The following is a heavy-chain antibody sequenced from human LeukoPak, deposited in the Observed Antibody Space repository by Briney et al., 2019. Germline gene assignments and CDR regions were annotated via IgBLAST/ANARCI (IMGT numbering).Heavy chain of an antibody. CDR1: GYTFSNFG. V-gene: IGHV1-18*01. CDR2: ISAYNGNT. CDR3: ARDRDYGDYNTQDLFVY. Sequence: ASVKVSCKASGYTFSNFGISWVRQAPGQGLEWMGWISAYNGNTNYAQRRQGRVTMTTDTSTSTAYMELRSLRSDDTAVYYCARDRDYGDYNTQDLFVYWGQGTLVTVSS. J-gene: IGHJ4*02. D-gene: IGHD4-17*01.